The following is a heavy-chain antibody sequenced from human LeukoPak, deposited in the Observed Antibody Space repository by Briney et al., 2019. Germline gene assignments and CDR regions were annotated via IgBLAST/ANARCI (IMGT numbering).Heavy chain of an antibody. CDR3: ARGPFPNYYGSGSFEL. Sequence: SETLSLTCTVSGGSLSTYYWSWLRRPPGKGLEWVGYVYFTGSPKYNPSLKTRVTISQDTSKNQFFLNLRSVTAADTAVYYCARGPFPNYYGSGSFELWGQGALVTVSS. D-gene: IGHD3-10*01. CDR2: VYFTGSP. V-gene: IGHV4-59*12. J-gene: IGHJ4*02. CDR1: GGSLSTYY.